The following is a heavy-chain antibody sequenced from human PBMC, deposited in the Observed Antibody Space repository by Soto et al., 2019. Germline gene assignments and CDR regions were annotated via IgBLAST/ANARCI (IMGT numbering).Heavy chain of an antibody. J-gene: IGHJ5*02. CDR2: IIPMYGRA. Sequence: QVQLVQSGAEVKKPGSSVKVSCKASGDTFINYALTWVRQAPGQGLEWMGGIIPMYGRADYAQKFQGRVTITADESTTTAYMELSSLTSEDTAVYYCARDRCITTNCPSPFKWFDPWGQGTLVTVSS. V-gene: IGHV1-69*01. CDR3: ARDRCITTNCPSPFKWFDP. D-gene: IGHD2-2*01. CDR1: GDTFINYA.